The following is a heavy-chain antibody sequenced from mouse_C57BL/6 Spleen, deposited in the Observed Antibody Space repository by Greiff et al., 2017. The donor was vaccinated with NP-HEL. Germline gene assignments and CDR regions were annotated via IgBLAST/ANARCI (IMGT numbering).Heavy chain of an antibody. J-gene: IGHJ3*01. CDR1: GFTFSSYT. D-gene: IGHD2-3*01. CDR2: ISGGGGNT. Sequence: EVKLVESGGGLVKPGGSLKLSCAASGFTFSSYTMSWVRQTPEKRLEWVATISGGGGNTYYPDSVKGRFTISRDNAKNTLYLQMSSLRSEDTALYYCARDGYYAFAYWGQGTLVTVSA. V-gene: IGHV5-9*01. CDR3: ARDGYYAFAY.